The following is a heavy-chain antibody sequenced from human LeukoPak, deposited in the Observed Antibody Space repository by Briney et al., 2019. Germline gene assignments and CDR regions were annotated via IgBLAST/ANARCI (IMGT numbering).Heavy chain of an antibody. Sequence: PGGSLRLSCAAPGFPFSSYWMSWVRQAPGKGLEWVANIRHDGSETYYVDSLRGRFTISRDNAKNLVYLQMSSLRAEDTAIYYCARDETYDYESNGYLDFWGQGTVVTVSS. CDR2: IRHDGSET. CDR3: ARDETYDYESNGYLDF. CDR1: GFPFSSYW. D-gene: IGHD3-22*01. J-gene: IGHJ4*02. V-gene: IGHV3-7*01.